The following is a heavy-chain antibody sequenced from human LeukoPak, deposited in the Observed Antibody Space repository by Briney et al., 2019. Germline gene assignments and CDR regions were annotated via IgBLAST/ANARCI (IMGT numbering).Heavy chain of an antibody. D-gene: IGHD3-22*01. CDR3: ARGLGYLRYYYDSSGYYSGVSDY. Sequence: GASVTVSCTSSGYTFTIYDINWVRQATGQGVEWMGWMNPNSGNTGYAQKFQGRVTMTRNTSISTAYMELSSLRSEDTAVYYCARGLGYLRYYYDSSGYYSGVSDYWGQGTLVTVSS. J-gene: IGHJ4*02. CDR2: MNPNSGNT. CDR1: GYTFTIYD. V-gene: IGHV1-8*01.